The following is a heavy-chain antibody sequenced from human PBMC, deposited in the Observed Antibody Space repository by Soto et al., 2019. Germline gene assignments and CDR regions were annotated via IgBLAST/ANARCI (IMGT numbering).Heavy chain of an antibody. CDR2: IHYSGTT. Sequence: SETLSLTCTVSGGSVRSGGYYWGWVRQHPGKGFEWIGYIHYSGTTHYNPSLRSRPSISLDTSQNTFSLTLTSMTVADSAIYYCARGRVGLREPIDPFDLWGPGKKVTVSS. D-gene: IGHD4-17*01. CDR3: ARGRVGLREPIDPFDL. J-gene: IGHJ3*01. V-gene: IGHV4-31*03. CDR1: GGSVRSGGYY.